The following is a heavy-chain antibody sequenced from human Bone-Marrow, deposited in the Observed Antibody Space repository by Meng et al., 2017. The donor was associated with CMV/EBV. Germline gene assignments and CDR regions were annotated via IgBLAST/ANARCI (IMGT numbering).Heavy chain of an antibody. D-gene: IGHD5-18*01. CDR3: ARREILGYSEGLYAFNV. CDR2: ISSSGSTI. J-gene: IGHJ3*01. V-gene: IGHV3-48*03. Sequence: GGSLRLSCAASGFTFSSYEMNWVRQAPGKGLEWVSYISSSGSTIYYADSVKGRFTISRDNAKNSLYLQMNSLRTEDTAVYYCARREILGYSEGLYAFNVWGQGTRVTFSS. CDR1: GFTFSSYE.